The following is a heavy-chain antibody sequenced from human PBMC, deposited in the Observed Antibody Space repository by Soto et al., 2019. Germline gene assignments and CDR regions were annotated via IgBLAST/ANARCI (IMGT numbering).Heavy chain of an antibody. CDR1: GFTFSSYS. D-gene: IGHD2-15*01. CDR2: ISSSSSYI. V-gene: IGHV3-21*01. Sequence: EVQLVESGGGLVKPGGSLRLSCAASGFTFSSYSMNWVRQAPGKGLEWVSSISSSSSYIYYADSVKGRFTISRDNAKNSLYLQMNSLRAEDTAVYYCARARYCSGGSCYGWFDPWGQGTLVTVSS. CDR3: ARARYCSGGSCYGWFDP. J-gene: IGHJ5*02.